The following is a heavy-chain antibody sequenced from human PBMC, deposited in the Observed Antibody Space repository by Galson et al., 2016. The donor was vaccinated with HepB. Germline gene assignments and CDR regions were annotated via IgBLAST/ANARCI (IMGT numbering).Heavy chain of an antibody. D-gene: IGHD4-17*01. CDR2: ITWNSGSK. Sequence: LRLSCAASGFTFENYAMHWVRQVPGKGLEWVSGITWNSGSKGYADSVKGRFTISRDNAKNSLYLQMNSLRPEDTALYYCAKGFYGDFPSWFDPWGQGTLVTVSS. J-gene: IGHJ5*02. V-gene: IGHV3-9*01. CDR1: GFTFENYA. CDR3: AKGFYGDFPSWFDP.